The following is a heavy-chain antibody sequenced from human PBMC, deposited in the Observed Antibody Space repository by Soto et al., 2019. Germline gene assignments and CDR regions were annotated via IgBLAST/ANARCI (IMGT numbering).Heavy chain of an antibody. Sequence: QVQLVQSGAEVKKPGSSVKVSCKASGGTFSSYAISWVRQAPGQGLEWMGGIIPIFGTANYAQKFQGRVTITADESTSTAYMELSSLRSEDTAVYYCARDLKGGYSTYLPWFDPWGQGTLVPVSS. J-gene: IGHJ5*02. V-gene: IGHV1-69*01. CDR3: ARDLKGGYSTYLPWFDP. CDR1: GGTFSSYA. D-gene: IGHD4-4*01. CDR2: IIPIFGTA.